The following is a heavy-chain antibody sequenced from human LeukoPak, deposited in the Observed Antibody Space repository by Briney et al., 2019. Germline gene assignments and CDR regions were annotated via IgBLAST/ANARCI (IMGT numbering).Heavy chain of an antibody. CDR3: AKAPGSYFVGAIDI. V-gene: IGHV3-23*01. D-gene: IGHD3-10*01. J-gene: IGHJ3*02. CDR2: ISVPGGST. Sequence: RTGGSLRLSCAASGFTFSVYVMSWVRQAPGKGLEWVSVISVPGGSTYYADSVKGRFTISRDNSKNTLYLQMKSLRAEDTAIYYCAKAPGSYFVGAIDIWGQGTMVTVSS. CDR1: GFTFSVYV.